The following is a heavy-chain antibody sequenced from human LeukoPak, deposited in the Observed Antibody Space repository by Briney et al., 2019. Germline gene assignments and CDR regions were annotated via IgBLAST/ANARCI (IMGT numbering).Heavy chain of an antibody. CDR3: ATVTTIYYYYGMDV. CDR1: GYNFTNYW. D-gene: IGHD4-17*01. CDR2: IDPSDSYT. V-gene: IGHV5-10-1*01. Sequence: GESLKISCKGSGYNFTNYWIGWVRQVPGKGLEWMGRIDPSDSYTNYSPSFQGHVTISADKSISTAYLQWSSLKASDTAMYYCATVTTIYYYYGMDVWGQGTTVTVSS. J-gene: IGHJ6*02.